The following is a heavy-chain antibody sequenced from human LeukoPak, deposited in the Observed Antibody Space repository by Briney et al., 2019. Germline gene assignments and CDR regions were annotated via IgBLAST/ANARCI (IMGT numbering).Heavy chain of an antibody. Sequence: SVNLSCKASGGTFSSYAISWVRQAPGQGLEWMGGIIPIFGTTNYAQKFQGRVKITTDESTSTAYMELSSLRSEDTAVYYCARDQLELRGNWFDPWGQGTLVTVSS. J-gene: IGHJ5*02. CDR2: IIPIFGTT. CDR1: GGTFSSYA. D-gene: IGHD1-7*01. V-gene: IGHV1-69*05. CDR3: ARDQLELRGNWFDP.